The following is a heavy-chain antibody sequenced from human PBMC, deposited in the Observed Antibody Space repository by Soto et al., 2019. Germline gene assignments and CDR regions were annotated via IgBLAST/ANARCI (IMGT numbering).Heavy chain of an antibody. CDR2: FSVSGGNT. V-gene: IGHV3-23*01. J-gene: IGHJ4*02. CDR3: AKLGGGIRLKSFDF. CDR1: GFTFSSYA. Sequence: GGSLRLSCVASGFTFSSYAMSWVRQAPGKGLEWVSVFSVSGGNTYYADSVKGRFTISRDNSKNTLYLQMSSLRADDTAVYYCAKLGGGIRLKSFDFWGRGALVTVSS. D-gene: IGHD1-26*01.